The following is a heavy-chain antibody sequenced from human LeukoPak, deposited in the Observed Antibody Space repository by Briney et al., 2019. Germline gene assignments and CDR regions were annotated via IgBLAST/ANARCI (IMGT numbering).Heavy chain of an antibody. D-gene: IGHD5-12*01. CDR3: ARDFPRGYSGYDYYYGMDV. J-gene: IGHJ6*02. CDR1: GYTFTSYG. V-gene: IGHV1-18*01. Sequence: ASVKVSCKASGYTFTSYGISWVRQAPGQGLEWMGWISAYNGNTNYAQKLQGRVTMTTDTSTSTAYMELRSLRSDDTAVYYCARDFPRGYSGYDYYYGMDVWGQGTTATVSS. CDR2: ISAYNGNT.